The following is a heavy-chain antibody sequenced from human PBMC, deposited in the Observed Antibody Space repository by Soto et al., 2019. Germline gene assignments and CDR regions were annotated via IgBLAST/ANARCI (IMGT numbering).Heavy chain of an antibody. CDR3: AKRDSGRRENEYYFDY. CDR2: ISGSGGST. V-gene: IGHV3-23*01. Sequence: GGSLRLSCAASGFTFSSYAMSWVRQAPGKGLEWVSAISGSGGSTYYADSVKGRFTISRDNSKNTLYLQMNSLRAEDTAVYYCAKRDSGRRENEYYFDYWGQGTLVTVSS. J-gene: IGHJ4*02. D-gene: IGHD3-10*01. CDR1: GFTFSSYA.